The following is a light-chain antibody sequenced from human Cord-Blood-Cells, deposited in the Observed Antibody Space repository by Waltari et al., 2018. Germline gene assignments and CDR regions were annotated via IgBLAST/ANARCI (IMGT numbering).Light chain of an antibody. Sequence: DIVLTQSPGTLSLCQGERATLSCRASQSVSSRYLAWYQQKPGQAPRLLIYGASSRATGIPDRFSGSGSVTDFTLTISRLEPEDFAVYYCQQYGSSPPYTFGQGTKLEIK. J-gene: IGKJ2*01. CDR2: GAS. CDR1: QSVSSRY. CDR3: QQYGSSPPYT. V-gene: IGKV3-20*01.